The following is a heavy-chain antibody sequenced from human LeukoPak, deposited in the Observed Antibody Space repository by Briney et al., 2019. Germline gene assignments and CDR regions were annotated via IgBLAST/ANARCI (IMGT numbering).Heavy chain of an antibody. Sequence: GGSLRLSCAASGFTFSSYAMHWVRQAPGKGLEWVAVISYDGSNKYYADSVKGRFTISRDNSKNTLHLQMNSLRAEDTAVYYCAREMDGAFDIWGQGTMVTVSS. CDR1: GFTFSSYA. D-gene: IGHD3/OR15-3a*01. CDR3: AREMDGAFDI. CDR2: ISYDGSNK. J-gene: IGHJ3*02. V-gene: IGHV3-30-3*01.